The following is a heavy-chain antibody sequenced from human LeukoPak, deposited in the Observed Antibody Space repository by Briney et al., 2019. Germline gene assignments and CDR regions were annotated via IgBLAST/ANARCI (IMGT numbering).Heavy chain of an antibody. D-gene: IGHD3-22*01. V-gene: IGHV4-61*02. J-gene: IGHJ3*02. Sequence: SETLSLTCTVSGGSFSSNTDYWTWIRQPAGKGLEWIGRIFSAGSTNYNPSLKSRVTISVDTSKNQFSLKLSSVTAADTAVYYCASDYYDSSGYRDAFDIWGQGTMVTVSS. CDR3: ASDYYDSSGYRDAFDI. CDR1: GGSFSSNTDY. CDR2: IFSAGST.